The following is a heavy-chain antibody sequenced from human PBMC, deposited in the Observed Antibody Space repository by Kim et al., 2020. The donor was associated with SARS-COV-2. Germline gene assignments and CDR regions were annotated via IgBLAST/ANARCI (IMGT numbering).Heavy chain of an antibody. CDR3: ARSLVGANRIHIYYYGMDG. V-gene: IGHV3-48*02. Sequence: GGSLRLSCAASGFTFSSYSMNWVRQAPGKGLEWVSYISSSSSTIYYADSVKGRFTISRDNAKNSLYLQMNSLRDEDTAVYYCARSLVGANRIHIYYYGMDGWGQGTTVAVSS. J-gene: IGHJ6*02. D-gene: IGHD1-26*01. CDR2: ISSSSSTI. CDR1: GFTFSSYS.